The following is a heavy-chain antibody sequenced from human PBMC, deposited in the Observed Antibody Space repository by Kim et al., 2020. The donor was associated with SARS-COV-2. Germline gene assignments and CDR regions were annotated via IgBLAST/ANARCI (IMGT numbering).Heavy chain of an antibody. J-gene: IGHJ4*02. V-gene: IGHV4-31*03. CDR3: AREVDDSSGYYTGTRVDY. CDR1: GGSISSGGYY. Sequence: SETLSLTCTVSGGSISSGGYYWSWIRQHPGKGLEWIGYIYYSGSTYYNPSLKSRVTISADTSKNQFSLKLSSVTAADTVVYYCAREVDDSSGYYTGTRVDYWGQGTLVTVSS. CDR2: IYYSGST. D-gene: IGHD3-22*01.